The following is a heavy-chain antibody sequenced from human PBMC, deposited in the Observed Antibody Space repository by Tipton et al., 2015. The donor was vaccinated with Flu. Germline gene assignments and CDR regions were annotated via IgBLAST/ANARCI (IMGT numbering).Heavy chain of an antibody. CDR2: IIPGLDMA. J-gene: IGHJ4*02. CDR3: ARGNPYFYDSGGSVCDS. Sequence: QLVQSGAEVKKPGSSVKVSCKASGGAFDNSAFNWVRQAPGQGLEWMGKIIPGLDMAHYAQKLQDRVTITADISTNIAYMELSGLRSEDTAVYYCARGNPYFYDSGGSVCDSWGQGTLVIVSS. CDR1: GGAFDNSA. D-gene: IGHD3-22*01. V-gene: IGHV1-69*09.